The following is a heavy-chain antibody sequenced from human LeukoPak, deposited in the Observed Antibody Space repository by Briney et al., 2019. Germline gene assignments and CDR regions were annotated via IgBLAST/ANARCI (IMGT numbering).Heavy chain of an antibody. CDR2: IWYDGSNK. D-gene: IGHD3-16*02. CDR1: GFTFSSYG. CDR3: AKDGVITFGGVIDHDAFDI. Sequence: GGSLRLSCAASGFTFSSYGMHWVRQAPGKGLEWVAVIWYDGSNKYYADSVKGRFTISRDNSKNTLYLQMNSLRAEDTAVYYCAKDGVITFGGVIDHDAFDIWGQGTMVTVSS. J-gene: IGHJ3*02. V-gene: IGHV3-30*02.